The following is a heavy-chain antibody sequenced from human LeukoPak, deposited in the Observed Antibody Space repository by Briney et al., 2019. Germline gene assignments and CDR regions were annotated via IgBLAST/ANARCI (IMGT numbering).Heavy chain of an antibody. CDR1: GFTFSDYY. CDR3: ARDYYDSSGYYYFDY. Sequence: GALRLSCAASGFTFSDYYMSWIRQAPGKGLEWVSYISSSGSTIYYADSVKGRFTISRDNAKNSLYLQMNSLRAEDTAVYYCARDYYDSSGYYYFDYWAREPWSPSPQ. CDR2: ISSSGSTI. D-gene: IGHD3-22*01. J-gene: IGHJ4*02. V-gene: IGHV3-11*04.